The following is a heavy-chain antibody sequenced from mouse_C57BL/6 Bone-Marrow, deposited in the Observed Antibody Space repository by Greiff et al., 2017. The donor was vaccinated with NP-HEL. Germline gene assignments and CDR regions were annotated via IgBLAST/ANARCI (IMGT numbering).Heavy chain of an antibody. CDR3: ARYSNYRYFDV. J-gene: IGHJ1*03. V-gene: IGHV1-50*01. Sequence: QVQLQQPGAELVKPGASVKLSCKASGYTFTSYWMQWVKQRPGQGLEWIGEIDPSNSYTTYIQKLKGKATLTVDTSSSTAYMQLSSLTSEDSAVYYCARYSNYRYFDVWGTGTTVTVSS. CDR2: IDPSNSYT. CDR1: GYTFTSYW. D-gene: IGHD2-5*01.